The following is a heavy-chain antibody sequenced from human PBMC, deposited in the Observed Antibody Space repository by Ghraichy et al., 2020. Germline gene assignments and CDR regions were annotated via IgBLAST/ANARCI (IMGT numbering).Heavy chain of an antibody. J-gene: IGHJ4*02. CDR1: GYTFTGYY. Sequence: ASVKVSCKASGYTFTGYYMHWVRQASGQGLEWMGWINPNNDATKYAQKFQGRVTMTRDTSISTAYMELSRLRSDDTAVYYCARQEDGNYFGYWGQGTLVTVSS. CDR3: ARQEDGNYFGY. V-gene: IGHV1-2*02. CDR2: INPNNDAT.